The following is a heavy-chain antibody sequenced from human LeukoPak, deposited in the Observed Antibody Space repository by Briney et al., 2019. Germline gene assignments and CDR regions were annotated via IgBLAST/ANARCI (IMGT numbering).Heavy chain of an antibody. CDR3: AKDRGYSHGFDY. CDR2: ISYDGRSK. Sequence: PGRSLRLSCAASGFTFSSYGMHWVRQAPGKGLEWVAGISYDGRSKEYVDSVKGRFTISRDNSKSTLYLQMNSLRAEDTAVYYCAKDRGYSHGFDYWGQGTQLTVSS. V-gene: IGHV3-30*18. J-gene: IGHJ4*02. D-gene: IGHD5-18*01. CDR1: GFTFSSYG.